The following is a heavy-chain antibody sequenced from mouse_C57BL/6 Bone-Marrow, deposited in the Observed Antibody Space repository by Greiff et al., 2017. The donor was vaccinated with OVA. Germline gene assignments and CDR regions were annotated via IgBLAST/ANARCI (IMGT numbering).Heavy chain of an antibody. Sequence: EVQRVESGGGLVQPGGSLKLSCTASGFTFSDYYMAWVRQVPEKGLEWVANINYDGSSTYYLDSLKSRFIISRDNAKNILYLQMSSLKSEDTATYYCARGAYSNYVDYARDYWGQGTSVTVSS. D-gene: IGHD2-5*01. CDR1: GFTFSDYY. CDR2: INYDGSST. CDR3: ARGAYSNYVDYARDY. V-gene: IGHV5-16*01. J-gene: IGHJ4*01.